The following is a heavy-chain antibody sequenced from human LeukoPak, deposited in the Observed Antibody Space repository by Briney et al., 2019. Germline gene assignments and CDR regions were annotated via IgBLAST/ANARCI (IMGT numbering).Heavy chain of an antibody. CDR3: ARRPVVGSSWYRFDP. CDR1: GGSISSYY. V-gene: IGHV4-4*07. D-gene: IGHD6-13*01. Sequence: PSETLSLTCTVSGGSISSYYWSWIRQPAGKGLEWIGRIYTSGSTNYNPSLKSRVTMSVDTSKNQFSLKLSSVTAADTAVYYCARRPVVGSSWYRFDPWGQGTLVTVSS. J-gene: IGHJ5*02. CDR2: IYTSGST.